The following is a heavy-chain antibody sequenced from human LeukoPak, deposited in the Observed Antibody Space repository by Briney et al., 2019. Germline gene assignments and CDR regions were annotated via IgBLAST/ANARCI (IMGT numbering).Heavy chain of an antibody. CDR2: ISSSDSTI. J-gene: IGHJ6*03. Sequence: PGGSLRLSCAVSGFTFSDYYMSWIRQAPGKGLEWVSYISSSDSTIYYADSVKGRFTFSRDNAKNSLYLQMNSLRAEDTATYYCARGEFGDYYYFYMDVWGKGTTVTVSS. CDR1: GFTFSDYY. D-gene: IGHD2/OR15-2a*01. V-gene: IGHV3-11*04. CDR3: ARGEFGDYYYFYMDV.